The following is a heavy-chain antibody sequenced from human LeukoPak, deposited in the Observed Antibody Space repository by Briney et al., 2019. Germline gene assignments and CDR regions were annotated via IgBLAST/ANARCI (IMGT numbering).Heavy chain of an antibody. V-gene: IGHV3-30*01. Sequence: GRSLRLSCAASGFTFSYYAFHWGRQAPGKGLEWVAVISYDGSDMYYADAVQGRLTISRDNSQNTLYLRINDLRGEDTAVYYCARGGVVTGTTYAFDYWGQGTLVPVSS. CDR2: ISYDGSDM. D-gene: IGHD1-7*01. CDR3: ARGGVVTGTTYAFDY. CDR1: GFTFSYYA. J-gene: IGHJ4*02.